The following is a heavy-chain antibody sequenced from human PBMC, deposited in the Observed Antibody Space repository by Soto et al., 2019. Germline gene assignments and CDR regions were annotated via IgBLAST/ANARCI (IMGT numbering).Heavy chain of an antibody. CDR1: GYTFTSYG. Sequence: GASVKVSCKASGYTFTSYGISWVRQAPGQGLEWMGWISAYNGNTNYAQKLQGRVTMTTDTSTSTAYMELRSLRSDDTAVYYCARDLYDYVWGFFYYFGGPRDAFEFSAQGT. V-gene: IGHV1-18*01. CDR2: ISAYNGNT. D-gene: IGHD3-16*01. CDR3: ARDLYDYVWGFFYYFGGPRDAFEF. J-gene: IGHJ3*01.